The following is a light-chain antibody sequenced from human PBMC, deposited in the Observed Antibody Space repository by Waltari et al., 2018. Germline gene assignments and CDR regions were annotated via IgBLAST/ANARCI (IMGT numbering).Light chain of an antibody. Sequence: YQQHPGKAPKVVIYDVTERPSGVSNRFSGSKSGSTASLTISGLQTEDEAGYYCSSRTNSITWVFGGGTKVTVL. CDR3: SSRTNSITWV. J-gene: IGLJ3*02. V-gene: IGLV2-14*03. CDR2: DVT.